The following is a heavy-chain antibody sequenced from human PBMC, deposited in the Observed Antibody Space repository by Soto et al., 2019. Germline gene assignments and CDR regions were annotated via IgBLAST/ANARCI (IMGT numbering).Heavy chain of an antibody. CDR3: ARGAVGATIFFDY. Sequence: QVQLQESCPGLVKPSQTLSLTCPVSGGSISSGGYFWSWIRQHPGKGLEWIGYIYYSGNTFYNPSLKPRVSISVDTSKNQFSLKLSSVTAADTAVYYCARGAVGATIFFDYWGQGTLVTVSS. D-gene: IGHD1-26*01. CDR1: GGSISSGGYF. CDR2: IYYSGNT. J-gene: IGHJ4*02. V-gene: IGHV4-31*03.